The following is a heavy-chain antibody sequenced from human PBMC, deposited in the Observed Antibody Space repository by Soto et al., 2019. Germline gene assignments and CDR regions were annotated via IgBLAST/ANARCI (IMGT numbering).Heavy chain of an antibody. Sequence: GGSLRLSCAASGFTFSSYSMNWVRQAPGKGLEWVSSISSSSSYIYYADSVKGRFTISRDNAKNSLYLQMNSLRAEDTAVYYCARDRYCSSTSCYYYYYGMDVWGQGTTVTSP. CDR3: ARDRYCSSTSCYYYYYGMDV. V-gene: IGHV3-21*01. CDR2: ISSSSSYI. J-gene: IGHJ6*02. D-gene: IGHD2-2*01. CDR1: GFTFSSYS.